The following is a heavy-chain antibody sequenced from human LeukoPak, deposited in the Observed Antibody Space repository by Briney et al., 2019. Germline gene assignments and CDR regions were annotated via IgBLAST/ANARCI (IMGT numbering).Heavy chain of an antibody. D-gene: IGHD3-22*01. V-gene: IGHV4-59*12. CDR2: ISYSGST. CDR1: GGSINVYY. J-gene: IGHJ4*02. CDR3: ARGDYYDSSGYYYLDY. Sequence: SETLSLTCSVSGGSINVYYWNWIRQSPGKGLEWIGSISYSGSTNYNPSLKSRVTISMDTSKNRFSLKVSSVIAADTAVYYCARGDYYDSSGYYYLDYWGQGTLVTVSS.